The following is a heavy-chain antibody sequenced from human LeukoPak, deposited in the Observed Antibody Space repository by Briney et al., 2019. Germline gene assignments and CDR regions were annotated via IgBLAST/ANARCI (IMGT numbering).Heavy chain of an antibody. Sequence: GGSLRLSCTTSGFIFSRHSMHWVRQAPGKGLEWVAVIGDEGIHKYYADSVKGRFTISRDDSKNILYLQMDGLRAEDTGVYYCARDMIMGGPPDYPDYWGQGTLATVSS. J-gene: IGHJ4*02. CDR3: ARDMIMGGPPDYPDY. D-gene: IGHD3-22*01. CDR1: GFIFSRHS. CDR2: IGDEGIHK. V-gene: IGHV3-30*04.